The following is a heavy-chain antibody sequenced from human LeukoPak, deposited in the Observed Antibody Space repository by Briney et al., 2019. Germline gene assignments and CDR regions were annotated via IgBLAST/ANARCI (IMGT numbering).Heavy chain of an antibody. D-gene: IGHD3-10*01. V-gene: IGHV4-34*01. Sequence: PSETLSLTCAVYGESFSGYYWSWIRQPPGKGLEWIGEINHSGSTNYNPPPKSRVTISVDTSKNQFSLKLSSETAADTAVYYCATAKHYYGSGSQETYFDYWGQGTLVTVSS. CDR1: GESFSGYY. J-gene: IGHJ4*02. CDR3: ATAKHYYGSGSQETYFDY. CDR2: INHSGST.